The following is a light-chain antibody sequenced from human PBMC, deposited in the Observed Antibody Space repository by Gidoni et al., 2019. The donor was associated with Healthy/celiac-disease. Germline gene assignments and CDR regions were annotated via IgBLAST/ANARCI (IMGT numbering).Light chain of an antibody. V-gene: IGLV3-1*01. Sequence: SYELTHPPSVSVSPGQTASINCSGDKSGDKYACWYQQKPGQSPLLVIYQDSKRPSGIPERFSGSNSGNTATLTISGTQAMDEADYYCQAWDSSTFVVFGGGTKLTVL. J-gene: IGLJ2*01. CDR2: QDS. CDR1: KSGDKY. CDR3: QAWDSSTFVV.